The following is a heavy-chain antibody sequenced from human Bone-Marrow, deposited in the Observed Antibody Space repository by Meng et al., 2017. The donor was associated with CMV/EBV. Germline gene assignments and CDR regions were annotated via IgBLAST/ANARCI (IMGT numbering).Heavy chain of an antibody. CDR2: IYPGDSDT. V-gene: IGHV5-51*01. J-gene: IGHJ5*02. CDR3: ARHFRIAAVPDS. Sequence: GGSLGLSCKGSGYSFTTYWIAWVRQMPGKGLEWMGIIYPGDSDTRYSPSFQGQVTISVDKSIRTAYLQWSSLKASDNAVYYCARHFRIAAVPDSWGQGTRVTVSS. D-gene: IGHD6-13*01. CDR1: GYSFTTYW.